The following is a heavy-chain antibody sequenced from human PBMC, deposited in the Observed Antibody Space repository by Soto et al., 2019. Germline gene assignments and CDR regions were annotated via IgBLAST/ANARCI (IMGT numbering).Heavy chain of an antibody. CDR1: GGSISSSSYF. D-gene: IGHD3-3*01. V-gene: IGHV4-39*01. J-gene: IGHJ5*02. CDR3: ASNPYDFGIFSWFDP. Sequence: PSETLSLTCTVSGGSISSSSYFWGWIRQPPGKGLEWIGSIHYSGSTFYNPSLKSRVTISADTSKNQFSLKLSSVTAADTALYYCASNPYDFGIFSWFDPWGQGTLVTVSS. CDR2: IHYSGST.